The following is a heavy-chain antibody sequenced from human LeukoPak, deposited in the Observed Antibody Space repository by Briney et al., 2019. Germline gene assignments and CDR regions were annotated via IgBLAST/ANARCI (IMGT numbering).Heavy chain of an antibody. CDR1: GDSISRSTYY. V-gene: IGHV4-39*02. J-gene: IGHJ4*02. D-gene: IGHD6-25*01. CDR2: VYYGRSP. Sequence: SETLSLTCTVSGDSISRSTYYWAWIRQPPGKGLEWIGSVYYGRSPYYNPSLESRATISVDTSKNHFSLKMSSVTAADAAVYYCARSSGTGTFSYWGQGTLVTVSS. CDR3: ARSSGTGTFSY.